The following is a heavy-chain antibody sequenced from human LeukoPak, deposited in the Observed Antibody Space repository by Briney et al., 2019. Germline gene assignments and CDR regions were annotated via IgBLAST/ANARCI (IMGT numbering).Heavy chain of an antibody. CDR2: IYTSGST. D-gene: IGHD2-2*01. CDR3: ARIGRTVVPAAMWAFDI. V-gene: IGHV4-4*07. J-gene: IGHJ3*02. Sequence: SKTLSLTCTVSGGSISGYHWSWIRQPAGKGLEWIGRIYTSGSTNYNPSLKSRVTMSVDTSKNQFSLKLSSVTAADTAVYYCARIGRTVVPAAMWAFDIWGQGTMVTVSS. CDR1: GGSISGYH.